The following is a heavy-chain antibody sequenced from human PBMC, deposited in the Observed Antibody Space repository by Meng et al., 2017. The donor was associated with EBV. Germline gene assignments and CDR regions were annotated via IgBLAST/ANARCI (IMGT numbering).Heavy chain of an antibody. CDR3: ARPFPSWQSPRLDPFGA. CDR1: GDSISSFYY. D-gene: IGHD6-19*01. Sequence: QLQLRESGPGQVKPSETLSLPCTVSGDSISSFYYWGWIRQPPGRGLEWIGSVHYTGSTYYSPSLKSRVTVSVDTSKNQFSLRLTSVTAADTAVYYCARPFPSWQSPRLDPFGAWGQGTLGTVSS. V-gene: IGHV4-39*01. CDR2: VHYTGST. J-gene: IGHJ5*02.